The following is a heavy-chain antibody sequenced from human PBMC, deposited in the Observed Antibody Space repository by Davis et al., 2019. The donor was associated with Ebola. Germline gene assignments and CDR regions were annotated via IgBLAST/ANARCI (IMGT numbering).Heavy chain of an antibody. D-gene: IGHD4-11*01. V-gene: IGHV3-23*01. CDR3: AKSGSNYRNFNYYYYGMDV. CDR1: GFTVSSNY. J-gene: IGHJ6*02. Sequence: PGGSLRLSCAASGFTVSSNYMSWVRQAPGKGLEWVSAISGSGGSTYYADSVKGRFTISRDNSKNTLYLQMNSLRAEDTAVYYCAKSGSNYRNFNYYYYGMDVWGQGTTVTVSS. CDR2: ISGSGGST.